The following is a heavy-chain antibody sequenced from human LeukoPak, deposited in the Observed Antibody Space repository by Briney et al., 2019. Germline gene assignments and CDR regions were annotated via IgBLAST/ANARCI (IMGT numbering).Heavy chain of an antibody. J-gene: IGHJ4*02. CDR2: ISGSGGST. V-gene: IGHV3-23*01. D-gene: IGHD3-10*01. CDR3: VLNYGSGSYYLPL. CDR1: GFTFSSYA. Sequence: KAGGSLRLSCAASGFTFSSYAMSWVRQAPGKGLEWVSAISGSGGSTYYADSVKGRFTISRDNAKNSLYLQMNSLRAEDTAVYYCVLNYGSGSYYLPLWGQGTLVTVSS.